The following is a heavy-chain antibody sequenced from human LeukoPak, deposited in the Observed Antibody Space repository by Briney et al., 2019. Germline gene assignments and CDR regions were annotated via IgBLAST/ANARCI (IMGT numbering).Heavy chain of an antibody. CDR2: IYHSGST. Sequence: PSETLSLTCTVSGYSISSGYYWGWIRQPPGKGLEWIGSIYHSGSTYYNPSLKSRVTISVDTSKNQFSLKLSSVTAADTAVYYCAREGAVALGAFDIWGQGTMVTVSS. V-gene: IGHV4-38-2*02. CDR1: GYSISSGYY. D-gene: IGHD6-19*01. J-gene: IGHJ3*02. CDR3: AREGAVALGAFDI.